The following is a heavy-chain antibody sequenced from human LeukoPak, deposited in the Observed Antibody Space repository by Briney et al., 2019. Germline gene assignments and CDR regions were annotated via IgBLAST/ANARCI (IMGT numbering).Heavy chain of an antibody. CDR3: AKSLTGYLYDAFDI. Sequence: GGSLRLSCAASGFSLRNYVMTWVRQAPGKGLEWVSGISGDGEITYHADSVKGRFTISRDNSRDTLSLQLNSLRAEDTAVYFCAKSLTGYLYDAFDIWGQGTMITVSS. D-gene: IGHD3-9*01. J-gene: IGHJ3*02. CDR1: GFSLRNYV. V-gene: IGHV3-23*01. CDR2: ISGDGEIT.